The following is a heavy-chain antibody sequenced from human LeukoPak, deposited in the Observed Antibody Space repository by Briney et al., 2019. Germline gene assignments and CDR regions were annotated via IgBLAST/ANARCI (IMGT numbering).Heavy chain of an antibody. CDR3: ARDHAAGRYYYMDV. CDR2: IYYSGST. V-gene: IGHV4-31*03. CDR1: GGSISSGGYY. J-gene: IGHJ6*03. D-gene: IGHD6-13*01. Sequence: SETLSLTCTVSGGSISSGGYYWSWIRQHPGKGLEWIGYIYYSGSTYYNPSLKSRVTISVDTSKNQFPLKLSSVTAADTAVYYCARDHAAGRYYYMDVWGKGTTVTVSS.